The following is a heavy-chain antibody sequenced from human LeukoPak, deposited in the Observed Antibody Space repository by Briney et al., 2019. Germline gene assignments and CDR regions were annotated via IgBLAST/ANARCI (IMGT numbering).Heavy chain of an antibody. D-gene: IGHD2-21*01. V-gene: IGHV1-2*02. CDR1: GYTFTGCY. CDR2: INPNSGGT. J-gene: IGHJ6*02. CDR3: ARDKYCGGDCYYGMDV. Sequence: GASVKVSCKASGYTFTGCYMHWVRQAPGQGLEWMGWINPNSGGTNYAQKFQGRVTMTRDTSISTAYMELSRLRSDDTAVYYCARDKYCGGDCYYGMDVWGQGTTVTVSS.